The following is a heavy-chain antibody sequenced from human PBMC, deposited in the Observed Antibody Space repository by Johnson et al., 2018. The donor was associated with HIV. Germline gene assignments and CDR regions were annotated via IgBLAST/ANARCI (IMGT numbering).Heavy chain of an antibody. V-gene: IGHV3-66*01. Sequence: VQLVESGGGLVQPGGSLRLSCAASGFTVSTNYMSWVRQAPGKGLEWVSVIYSGGSTYYADSLKGRFTISRDNAQRSLYLQMDNLRAEDSAVYYCARDGIYSSPLDAFDIWGQGTMVTVSS. CDR3: ARDGIYSSPLDAFDI. D-gene: IGHD6-13*01. J-gene: IGHJ3*02. CDR2: IYSGGST. CDR1: GFTVSTNY.